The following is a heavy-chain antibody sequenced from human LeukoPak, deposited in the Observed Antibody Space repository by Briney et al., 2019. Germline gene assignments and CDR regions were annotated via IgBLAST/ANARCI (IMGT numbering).Heavy chain of an antibody. V-gene: IGHV4-31*02. Sequence: LRLSCAASGITLSSYWMSWIRQHPGKGLEWIGYIYYSGSTYYNPSLKSRVTISVDTSKNQFSLKLSSVTAADTAVYYCAREYSSSWYFDYWGQGTLVTVSS. CDR1: GITLSSYW. J-gene: IGHJ4*02. CDR3: AREYSSSWYFDY. CDR2: IYYSGST. D-gene: IGHD6-13*01.